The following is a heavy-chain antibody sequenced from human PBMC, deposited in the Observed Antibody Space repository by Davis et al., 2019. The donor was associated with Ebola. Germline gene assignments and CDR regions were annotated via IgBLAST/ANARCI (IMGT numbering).Heavy chain of an antibody. CDR3: ARGGVAYSDLDY. V-gene: IGHV1-8*02. D-gene: IGHD2-21*01. Sequence: AASVKVSCKASGYTFTNYGITWVRQAPGQGLEWMGWMNPNSGNTGYAQKFQGRVTMTRDNSMSTAYMELSSLRSEDTAVYFCARGGVAYSDLDYWGQGTLVAVSS. CDR1: GYTFTNYG. J-gene: IGHJ4*02. CDR2: MNPNSGNT.